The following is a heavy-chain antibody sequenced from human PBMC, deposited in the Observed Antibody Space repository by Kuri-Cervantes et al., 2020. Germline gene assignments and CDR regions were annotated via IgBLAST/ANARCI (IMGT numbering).Heavy chain of an antibody. CDR2: ISAYNGNT. D-gene: IGHD3-22*01. Sequence: ASVKVSCKASGYTFTSYGISWVRQAPGQGLEWMGWISAYNGNTNYAQKLQGRVTMTTDTPTSTAYMELRSLRSDDTAVYYCARYYDSSGYYPFDYWGQGTLVTVSS. CDR3: ARYYDSSGYYPFDY. V-gene: IGHV1-18*01. J-gene: IGHJ4*02. CDR1: GYTFTSYG.